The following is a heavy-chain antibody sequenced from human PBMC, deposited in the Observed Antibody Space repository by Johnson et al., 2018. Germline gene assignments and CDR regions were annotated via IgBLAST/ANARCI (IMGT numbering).Heavy chain of an antibody. CDR1: GFTFGDYV. CDR3: TRVPIAVVRSAHPNMDV. V-gene: IGHV3-49*05. D-gene: IGHD2-2*01. J-gene: IGHJ6*02. Sequence: VQLVESGGGLVKPGRSLRLSCTASGFTFGDYVMSWFRQAPGKGLEWVGFIRSKTYGATPEYAASVKGRFIISRDDSKNIAYLQMNSLKTEDTAVYYCTRVPIAVVRSAHPNMDVWGQGTTVTVS. CDR2: IRSKTYGATP.